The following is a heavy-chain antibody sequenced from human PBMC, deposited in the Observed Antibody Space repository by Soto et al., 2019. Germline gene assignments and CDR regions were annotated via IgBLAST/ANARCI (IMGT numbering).Heavy chain of an antibody. CDR1: CVSISSGGYS. J-gene: IGHJ5*02. V-gene: IGHV4-30-2*01. Sequence: TLSLTCAVSCVSISSGGYSCSWIRPPPGKGLEWIGYIYHSGSTYYNPSLKSRVTISVDRSKNQFSLKLSSVTAADTAVYYCARVPGPWGQGTLVTGSS. CDR2: IYHSGST. CDR3: ARVPGP.